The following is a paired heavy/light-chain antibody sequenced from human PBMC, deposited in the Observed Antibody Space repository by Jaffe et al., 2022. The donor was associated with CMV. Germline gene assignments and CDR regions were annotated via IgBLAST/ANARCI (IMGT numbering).Heavy chain of an antibody. CDR1: GFTFSSYS. V-gene: IGHV3-21*01. J-gene: IGHJ6*02. CDR2: ISSSSSYI. CDR3: AREPGGGYSYGSRYYYYGMDV. D-gene: IGHD5-18*01. Sequence: EVQLVESGGGLVKPGGSLRLSCAASGFTFSSYSMNWVRQAPGKGLEWVSSISSSSSYIYYADSVKGRFTISRDNAKNSLYLQMNSLRAEDTAVYYCAREPGGGYSYGSRYYYYGMDVWGQGTTVTVSS.
Light chain of an antibody. CDR3: QAWDSSTAKV. J-gene: IGLJ1*01. V-gene: IGLV3-1*01. Sequence: SYELTQPPSVSVSPGQTASITCSGDKLGDKYACWYQQKPGQSPVLVIYQDSKRPSGIPERFSGSNSGNTATLTISGTQAMDEADYYCQAWDSSTAKVFGTGTKVTVL. CDR1: KLGDKY. CDR2: QDS.